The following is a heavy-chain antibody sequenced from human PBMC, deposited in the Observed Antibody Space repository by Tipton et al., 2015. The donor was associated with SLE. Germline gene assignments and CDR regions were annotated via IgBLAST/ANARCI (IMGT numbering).Heavy chain of an antibody. J-gene: IGHJ4*02. CDR2: ISAYNGNT. D-gene: IGHD3-10*01. CDR3: ARESVTMVRGPYFAPFDY. Sequence: QLVQSGAEVKKPGASVKVSCKASGYTFTGYYMHWVRQAPGQGLEWMGWISAYNGNTNYAQKLQGRVTMTTDTSTSTAYMELRSLRSDDTAVYYCARESVTMVRGPYFAPFDYWGQGTLVTVSS. CDR1: GYTFTGYY. V-gene: IGHV1-18*04.